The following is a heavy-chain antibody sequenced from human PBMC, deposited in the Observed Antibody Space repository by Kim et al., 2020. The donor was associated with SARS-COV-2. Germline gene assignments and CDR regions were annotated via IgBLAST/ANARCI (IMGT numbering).Heavy chain of an antibody. CDR2: DGRQK. J-gene: IGHJ4*02. Sequence: DGRQKDHVDSVKGRFTISRDNAENSLYLQMNSLRAEDTAIYYCTRSLEYWGQGTLVTVSS. V-gene: IGHV3-7*01. CDR3: TRSLEY.